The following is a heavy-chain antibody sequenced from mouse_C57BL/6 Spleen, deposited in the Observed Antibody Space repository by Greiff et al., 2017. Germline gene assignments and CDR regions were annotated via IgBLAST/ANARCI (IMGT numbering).Heavy chain of an antibody. V-gene: IGHV5-17*01. CDR2: ISSGSSTI. Sequence: EVKLVESGGGLVKPGGSLKLSCAASGFTFSDYGMHWVRQAPEKGLEWVAYISSGSSTIYYADTVKGRFTISRDTAKNTLFLQMTSLRSADTAMYYCASSYGSSPAWFAYWGQGTLVTVSA. CDR1: GFTFSDYG. CDR3: ASSYGSSPAWFAY. J-gene: IGHJ3*01. D-gene: IGHD1-1*01.